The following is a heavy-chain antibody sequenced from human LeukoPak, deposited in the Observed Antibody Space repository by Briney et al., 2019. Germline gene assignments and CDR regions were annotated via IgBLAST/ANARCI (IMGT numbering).Heavy chain of an antibody. Sequence: ASETLSLTCAVSGGSISSGGYSWSWIRQPPGKGLEWIGYIYHSGSTYYNPSLKRRVTISVDRSKNQFSLKLSSVTAADTAVYYCARGGIAAAGTRAFDIWGQGTMVTVSS. CDR2: IYHSGST. CDR3: ARGGIAAAGTRAFDI. CDR1: GGSISSGGYS. J-gene: IGHJ3*02. D-gene: IGHD6-13*01. V-gene: IGHV4-30-2*01.